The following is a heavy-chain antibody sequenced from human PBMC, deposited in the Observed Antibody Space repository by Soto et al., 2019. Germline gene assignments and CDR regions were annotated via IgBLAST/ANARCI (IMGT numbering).Heavy chain of an antibody. V-gene: IGHV1-2*02. CDR3: ARDMGGGNSPVDY. D-gene: IGHD2-21*02. CDR1: GYTFTGYY. CDR2: INPNSGGT. J-gene: IGHJ4*02. Sequence: ASVKVSCKASGYTFTGYYMHWVRQAPGQGLEWMGWINPNSGGTNYAQKFQGRVTMTRDTSISAAYMELSRLRSDDTAVYYCARDMGGGNSPVDYWGQGTMVTVYS.